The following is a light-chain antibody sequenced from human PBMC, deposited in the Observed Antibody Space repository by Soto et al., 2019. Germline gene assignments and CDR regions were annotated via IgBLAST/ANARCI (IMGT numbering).Light chain of an antibody. CDR1: NIGSKS. J-gene: IGLJ1*01. Sequence: SYELTQPPSVSVAPGKTARITCGGNNIGSKSVHWYQQKPGQAPVLVIYYDSDRPSGIPERFSGSNSGNTATLTISRVEAGDEADYYCQVWDSSSEHYVFGTGTKLT. V-gene: IGLV3-21*04. CDR3: QVWDSSSEHYV. CDR2: YDS.